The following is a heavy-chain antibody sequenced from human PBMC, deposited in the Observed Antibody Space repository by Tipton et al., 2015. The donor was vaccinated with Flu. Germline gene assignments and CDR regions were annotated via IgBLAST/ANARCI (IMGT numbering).Heavy chain of an antibody. CDR1: GFTFSSYG. Sequence: GSLRLSCAASGFTFSSYGMHWVRQAPGKGLEWVSVIYSGGSTYYADSVKGRFTISRDNSKNTLYLQMNSLRAEDTAVYYCARGWVGFDYWGQGTLVTVSS. D-gene: IGHD1-26*01. CDR3: ARGWVGFDY. V-gene: IGHV3-53*01. CDR2: IYSGGST. J-gene: IGHJ4*02.